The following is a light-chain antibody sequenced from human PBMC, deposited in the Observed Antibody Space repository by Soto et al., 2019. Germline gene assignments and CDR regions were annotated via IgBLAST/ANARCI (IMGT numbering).Light chain of an antibody. CDR3: AAWDGSLNGWV. V-gene: IGLV1-44*01. CDR2: SND. Sequence: QSVLTQEPSASGTPGQRVNISCSGSRSNIGSNTVSWYQQVPGTAPTLLIYSNDQRPSGVPDRFSGSKSGTSASLAIGGLQSEDEADYYCAAWDGSLNGWVFGGGTKLTVL. J-gene: IGLJ2*01. CDR1: RSNIGSNT.